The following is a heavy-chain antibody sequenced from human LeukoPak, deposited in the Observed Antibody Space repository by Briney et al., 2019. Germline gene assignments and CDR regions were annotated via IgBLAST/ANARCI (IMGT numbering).Heavy chain of an antibody. CDR3: ARDYYGDPLDY. CDR1: GFTFSSYA. Sequence: GGSLRLSCAASGFTFSSYAMSWVRQAPGKGLEWVSAISGSGGSTYYADSVKGRFTISRDNAKNSLYLQMNSLRAEDTAVYYCARDYYGDPLDYWGQGTLVTVSS. CDR2: ISGSGGST. V-gene: IGHV3-23*01. J-gene: IGHJ4*02. D-gene: IGHD2-21*01.